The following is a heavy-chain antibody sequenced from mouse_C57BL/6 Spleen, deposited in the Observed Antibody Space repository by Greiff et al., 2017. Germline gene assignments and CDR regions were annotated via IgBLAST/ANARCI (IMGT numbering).Heavy chain of an antibody. CDR1: GFSLTSYG. V-gene: IGHV2-2*01. Sequence: VQVVESGPGLVQPSQSLSITCTVSGFSLTSYGVHWVRQSPGKGLEWLGVIWSGGSTDYNAAFISSLSIRKDNSKSQVFIKMNSLQADDTAIYYCARSYDYDGGMDYWGQGTSVTVSS. D-gene: IGHD2-4*01. CDR3: ARSYDYDGGMDY. CDR2: IWSGGST. J-gene: IGHJ4*01.